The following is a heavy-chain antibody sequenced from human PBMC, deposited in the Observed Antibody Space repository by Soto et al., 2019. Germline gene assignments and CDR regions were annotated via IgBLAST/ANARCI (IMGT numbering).Heavy chain of an antibody. CDR1: GGTFSSYA. D-gene: IGHD3-22*01. V-gene: IGHV1-69*01. CDR2: IIPIFGTA. J-gene: IGHJ6*02. CDR3: ARDLPDYYDSSGKGGDV. Sequence: QVQPVQSGAEVKKPGSSVKVSCKASGGTFSSYAISWVRQAPVQGLEWMGGIIPIFGTANYAQKCQGRVTITADESTSQGYMELSSVRSEDPDVYYCARDLPDYYDSSGKGGDVWGQGATVTVSS.